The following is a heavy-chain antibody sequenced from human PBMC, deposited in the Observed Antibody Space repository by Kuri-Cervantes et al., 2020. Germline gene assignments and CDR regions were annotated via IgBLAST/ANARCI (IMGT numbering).Heavy chain of an antibody. D-gene: IGHD1-26*01. CDR1: GFTFSSYG. V-gene: IGHV3-33*06. Sequence: GESLKISCAASGFTFSSYGMHWVRQAPGKGLEWVAVIWYDGSNKYYADSVKGRFTISRDNSKNTLYLQMNSLRAEDTAVYYCAKSLEAEWELLDYWGQGTLVTVSS. CDR2: IWYDGSNK. J-gene: IGHJ4*02. CDR3: AKSLEAEWELLDY.